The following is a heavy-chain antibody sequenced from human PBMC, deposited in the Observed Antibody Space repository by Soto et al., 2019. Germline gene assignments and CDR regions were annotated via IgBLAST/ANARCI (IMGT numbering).Heavy chain of an antibody. CDR1: GFSLSTSGVG. CDR2: IYWDDDK. CDR3: AHRAGHQGNWNGGYFDY. D-gene: IGHD1-1*01. Sequence: QITLEESGPARVKPTQTLTLTCTFSGFSLSTSGVGVGWIRQPPGKALECLALIYWDDDKRYNPSLTTRLTITKDTSKNQVVLTLTNVDPVDTATYYCAHRAGHQGNWNGGYFDYWGQGTLVTVSS. J-gene: IGHJ4*02. V-gene: IGHV2-5*02.